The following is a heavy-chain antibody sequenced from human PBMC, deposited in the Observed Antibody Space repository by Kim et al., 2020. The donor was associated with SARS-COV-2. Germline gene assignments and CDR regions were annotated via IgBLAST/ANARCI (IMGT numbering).Heavy chain of an antibody. D-gene: IGHD3-10*01. CDR1: GFTFGTYW. Sequence: GWSLRLSCAASGFTFGTYWMTWVRQTPGKGLEWVANIKQDGSETHYVDSVKGRFTISRDNAKNSLYLQMNSLRTEDTAVYYCLRGGWYFGCWGQGTLVTVSS. CDR3: LRGGWYFGC. CDR2: IKQDGSET. V-gene: IGHV3-7*01. J-gene: IGHJ4*02.